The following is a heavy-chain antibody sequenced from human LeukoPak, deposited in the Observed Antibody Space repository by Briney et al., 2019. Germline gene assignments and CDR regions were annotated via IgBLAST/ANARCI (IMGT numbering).Heavy chain of an antibody. D-gene: IGHD3-22*01. Sequence: GGSLRLSCAASGFTFSSYSMTWVRRAPGKGLEWVANINQGASEKYYVDSVKGRFTISRDDAKNSLYLQMSSLSAEDTAVYYCARDRSYYYESSPTQYFQYWGQGTLVTVSS. CDR3: ARDRSYYYESSPTQYFQY. J-gene: IGHJ1*01. CDR2: INQGASEK. CDR1: GFTFSSYS. V-gene: IGHV3-7*01.